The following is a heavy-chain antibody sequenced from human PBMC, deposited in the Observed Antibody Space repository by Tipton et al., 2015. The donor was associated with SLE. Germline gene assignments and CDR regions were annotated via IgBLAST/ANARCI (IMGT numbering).Heavy chain of an antibody. J-gene: IGHJ5*02. Sequence: TLSLTCTVSGGSMNIGVLYWGWIRQHPGKGLEWIGYISYSGSTYYNPSLKSRITISVDTSQNQFSLKLTSVTAADTAVYYCAGDCSGGFCYSGRFDPWGQGTLFTVSS. D-gene: IGHD2-15*01. CDR2: ISYSGST. CDR1: GGSMNIGVLY. V-gene: IGHV4-31*03. CDR3: AGDCSGGFCYSGRFDP.